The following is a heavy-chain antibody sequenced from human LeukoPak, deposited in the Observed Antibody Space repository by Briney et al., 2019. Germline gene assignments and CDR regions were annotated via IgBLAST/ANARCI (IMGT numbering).Heavy chain of an antibody. Sequence: GGSLRLSCETAGFTFSSYSMNWVRQAPGKGLEWVSSISSSSSYIYYADSVKGRFTISRDNAKNSLYLQMNSLRAEDTAVYCCAGNYYDSSGPMDWGQGTLVTVSS. CDR2: ISSSSSYI. CDR1: GFTFSSYS. J-gene: IGHJ4*02. V-gene: IGHV3-21*01. D-gene: IGHD3-22*01. CDR3: AGNYYDSSGPMD.